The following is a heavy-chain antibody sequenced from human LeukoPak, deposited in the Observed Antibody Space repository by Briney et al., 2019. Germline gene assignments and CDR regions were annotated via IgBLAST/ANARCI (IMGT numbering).Heavy chain of an antibody. CDR1: GFTFSSYA. CDR2: ISYDGSNK. Sequence: GGSLRLSCAASGFTFSSYAMHGVRQAPGKGLEWVAVISYDGSNKYYADSVKGRFTISRDNSKNTLYLQMNSLRAEDTAVYYCAREFIGISSGWHPYNWFDPWGQGTLVTVSS. CDR3: AREFIGISSGWHPYNWFDP. V-gene: IGHV3-30*04. D-gene: IGHD6-19*01. J-gene: IGHJ5*02.